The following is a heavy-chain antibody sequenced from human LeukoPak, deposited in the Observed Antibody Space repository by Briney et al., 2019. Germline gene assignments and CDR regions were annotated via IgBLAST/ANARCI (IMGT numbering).Heavy chain of an antibody. J-gene: IGHJ4*02. CDR3: ARDLNPYGDYADY. CDR1: GFTFSSYA. Sequence: PGGSLRLSCAASGFTFSSYAMNWVRQAPGKGLEWVAVISYDGSDKYYADYVKGRFTISRDNSKNTLYLQMNGLRAEDTAVYYCARDLNPYGDYADYWGQGTLVAVSS. D-gene: IGHD4-17*01. V-gene: IGHV3-30-3*01. CDR2: ISYDGSDK.